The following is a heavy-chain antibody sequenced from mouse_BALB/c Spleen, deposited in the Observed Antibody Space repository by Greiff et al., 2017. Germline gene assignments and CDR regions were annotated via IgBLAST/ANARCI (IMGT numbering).Heavy chain of an antibody. CDR1: GYTFSSYW. D-gene: IGHD1-1*01. CDR3: ARSNYYGSSSYAMDY. J-gene: IGHJ4*01. V-gene: IGHV1-9*01. Sequence: VQLHQSGAELMKPGASVKISCKATGYTFSSYWIEWVKQRPGHGLEWIGEILPGSGSTNYNEKFKGKATFTADTSSNTAYMQLSSLTSEDSAVYYCARSNYYGSSSYAMDYWGQGTSVTVSS. CDR2: ILPGSGST.